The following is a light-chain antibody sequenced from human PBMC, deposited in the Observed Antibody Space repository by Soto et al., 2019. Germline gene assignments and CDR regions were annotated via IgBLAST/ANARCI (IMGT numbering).Light chain of an antibody. CDR2: GAS. CDR1: QSVSSNY. CDR3: QQYGSSII. J-gene: IGKJ5*01. Sequence: EIVLTQSSGTLSLSPGERATLFCRASQSVSSNYLAWYQQKPGQAPRLLIYGASSRATGIPDRFSGSGSGTDFTLTISRLEPEDFAVYYCQQYGSSIIFCQGTRLEIK. V-gene: IGKV3-20*01.